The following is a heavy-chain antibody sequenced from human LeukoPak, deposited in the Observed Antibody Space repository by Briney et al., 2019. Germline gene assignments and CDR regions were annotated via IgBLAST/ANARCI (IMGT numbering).Heavy chain of an antibody. CDR2: IYYSGST. D-gene: IGHD6-13*01. Sequence: SETLSLTCAVYGGSFSGYYWIWIRQSPGKGLEWIGSIYYSGSTYYNPSLKSRVTISVDTSKNQFSLKLSSVTAADTAVYYCARLSQLGSSWYGRGYYYMDVWGKGTTVTVSS. J-gene: IGHJ6*03. CDR3: ARLSQLGSSWYGRGYYYMDV. CDR1: GGSFSGYY. V-gene: IGHV4-34*01.